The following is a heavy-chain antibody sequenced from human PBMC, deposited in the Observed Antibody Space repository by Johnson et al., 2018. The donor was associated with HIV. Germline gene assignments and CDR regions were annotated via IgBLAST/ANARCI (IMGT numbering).Heavy chain of an antibody. CDR1: GFTFSSYA. CDR3: AKDRAAVFDVFDI. V-gene: IGHV3-23*04. CDR2: ISGSGGST. J-gene: IGHJ3*02. D-gene: IGHD6-13*01. Sequence: VQLVESGGGLVQPGGSLRLSCAASGFTFSSYAMSWVRQAPGQGLEWVSAISGSGGSTYYADSVKGRFTIFRDNSKNKLYLQMNSLRAEDTALYYCAKDRAAVFDVFDIWGQGTMVTVSS.